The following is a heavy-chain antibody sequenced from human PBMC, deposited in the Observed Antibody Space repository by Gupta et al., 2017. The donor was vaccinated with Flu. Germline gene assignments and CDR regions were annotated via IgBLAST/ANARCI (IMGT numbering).Heavy chain of an antibody. D-gene: IGHD6-13*01. J-gene: IGHJ3*01. CDR2: ISWNSDTI. Sequence: EVQLVESGGGLVQPGRSLRLSCAASGITFDDYAMHWVRQAPGKGLEWVSGISWNSDTIGYADSVKGRFTLSRDTAKNSIYLQMNSLRPEDTALYYCVKDRGYTGDAIDGWGKGTMVTVSS. V-gene: IGHV3-9*01. CDR3: VKDRGYTGDAIDG. CDR1: GITFDDYA.